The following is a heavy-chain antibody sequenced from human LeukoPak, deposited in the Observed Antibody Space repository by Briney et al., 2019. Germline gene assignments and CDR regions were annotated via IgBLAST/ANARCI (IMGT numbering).Heavy chain of an antibody. CDR1: GNTFSGSY. Sequence: VASVRVSCKGSGNTFSGSYVHWVRQAPDQGLEWMGWIDPNSAGTNTNYAQKFRDRVTFTRDASVSAAYMELSRLTTDDTAVYYCARQHWPDKFVDFWGQGTLVTVSS. D-gene: IGHD1-1*01. J-gene: IGHJ4*02. V-gene: IGHV1-2*02. CDR3: ARQHWPDKFVDF. CDR2: IDPNSAGTNT.